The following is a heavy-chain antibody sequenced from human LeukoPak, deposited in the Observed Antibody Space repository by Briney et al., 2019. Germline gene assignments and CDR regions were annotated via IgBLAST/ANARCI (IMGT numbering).Heavy chain of an antibody. CDR1: GLTFSNSW. D-gene: IGHD5-18*01. V-gene: IGHV3-7*01. Sequence: GGSLRLSCAVSGLTFSNSWMDWVRQAPGKGLEWVASINPDGNKKYSADSVKGRFTISRDNAENSLYLQMNSLRVEDTAFYYCARDLTYSRLDYWGQGMLVTVSS. CDR2: INPDGNKK. J-gene: IGHJ4*02. CDR3: ARDLTYSRLDY.